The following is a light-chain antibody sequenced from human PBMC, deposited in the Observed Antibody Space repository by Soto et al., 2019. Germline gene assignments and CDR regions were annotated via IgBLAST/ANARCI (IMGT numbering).Light chain of an antibody. CDR1: SSNIGSHT. CDR2: SDN. CDR3: AAWDDTLNAAV. Sequence: QSVLTQPYSASGTPEHRVTISCSGSSSNIGSHTLNWYQQLPGSAPSLLIYSDNQRPSGVPDRFSGSTSGTSASLAISGLHSEDEAEYYCAAWDDTLNAAVFGGGTKLTVL. V-gene: IGLV1-44*01. J-gene: IGLJ2*01.